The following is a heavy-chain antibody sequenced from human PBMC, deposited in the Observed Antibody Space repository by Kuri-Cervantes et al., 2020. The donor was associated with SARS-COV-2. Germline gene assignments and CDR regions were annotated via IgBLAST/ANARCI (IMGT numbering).Heavy chain of an antibody. CDR2: ISYDGSNK. CDR3: ARSYSGSYLTPFDY. J-gene: IGHJ4*02. V-gene: IGHV3-30*03. CDR1: GFTFSSYG. D-gene: IGHD1-26*01. Sequence: GESLKISCAASGFTFSSYGMHWVRQAPGKGLEWVAVISYDGSNKYYADSVKGRFTISRDNSKNTLYLQMNSLGAEDAAVYYCARSYSGSYLTPFDYWGQGTLVTVSS.